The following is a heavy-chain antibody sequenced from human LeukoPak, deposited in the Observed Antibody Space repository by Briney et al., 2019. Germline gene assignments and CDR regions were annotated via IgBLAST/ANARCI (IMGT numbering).Heavy chain of an antibody. V-gene: IGHV4-34*01. CDR2: INHSGST. CDR1: GGSFSGYY. Sequence: PSETLSLTCAVYGGSFSGYYWSWVRQPPGKGVEWIGEINHSGSTNYNPSLKSRVTISVDTSKNQFSLKLSSVTAADTAVYYCARTEGAAAGPVDYWGQGTLVTVSS. J-gene: IGHJ4*02. D-gene: IGHD6-13*01. CDR3: ARTEGAAAGPVDY.